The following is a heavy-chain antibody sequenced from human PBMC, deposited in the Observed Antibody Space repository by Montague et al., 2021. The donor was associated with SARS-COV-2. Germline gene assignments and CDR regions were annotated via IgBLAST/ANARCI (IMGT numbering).Heavy chain of an antibody. V-gene: IGHV4-38-2*02. CDR3: ARRPIEASNRAFDY. CDR2: IYHSGTT. CDR1: GDSITNNHY. D-gene: IGHD2-15*01. Sequence: SETLSLTCTVSGDSITNNHYWGWIRQPPGKGLEWIGTIYHSGTTNYNPSLKSRVTISVDTSNNQFSLKLTPVTAADTAVYYCARRPIEASNRAFDYWGQGTLVTVSS. J-gene: IGHJ4*02.